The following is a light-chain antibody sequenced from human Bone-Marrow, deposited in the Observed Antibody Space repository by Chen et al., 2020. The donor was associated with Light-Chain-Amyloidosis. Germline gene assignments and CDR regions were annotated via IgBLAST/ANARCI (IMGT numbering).Light chain of an antibody. CDR1: ALPYKY. V-gene: IGLV3-10*01. Sequence: SYELTQPPSVSVSPGQTARITCSGDALPYKYTHWYQQKSCQAPVLVIYDGSRRPSGIPERFSASSSGTIATLTVSGAQVEDEADYYCFSTDSSDNHGGVFGGGTKLTVL. J-gene: IGLJ3*02. CDR3: FSTDSSDNHGGV. CDR2: DGS.